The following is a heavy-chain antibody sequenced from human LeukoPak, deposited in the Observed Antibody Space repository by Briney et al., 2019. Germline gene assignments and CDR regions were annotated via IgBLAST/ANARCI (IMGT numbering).Heavy chain of an antibody. CDR2: INSDGSST. J-gene: IGHJ4*02. CDR1: GFTFSSYW. V-gene: IGHV3-74*01. Sequence: PGGSLRLSCAASGFTFSSYWMHWVRQAPGKGLVWVSRINSDGSSTSYADSVKGRFTISRDNAKNTLYLQMNSLRAEDTAVYYCIMVYAPYRGNYFDYWGQGTLVTVSS. CDR3: IMVYAPYRGNYFDY. D-gene: IGHD2-8*01.